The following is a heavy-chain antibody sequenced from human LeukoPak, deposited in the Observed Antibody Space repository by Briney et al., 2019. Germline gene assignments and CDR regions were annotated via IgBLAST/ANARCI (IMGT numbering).Heavy chain of an antibody. V-gene: IGHV1-2*02. J-gene: IGHJ5*02. CDR1: GYTFTGYY. CDR2: INPNSGGT. CDR3: ARSGVVLLWFGELSGFGNWFDP. Sequence: ASVKVSCKASGYTFTGYYMHWVRQAPGQGLEWMGWINPNSGGTNYAQKFQGRVTMTRDTSISTAYMELSRLRSDDTAVYYCARSGVVLLWFGELSGFGNWFDPWGQGTLVTVSS. D-gene: IGHD3-10*01.